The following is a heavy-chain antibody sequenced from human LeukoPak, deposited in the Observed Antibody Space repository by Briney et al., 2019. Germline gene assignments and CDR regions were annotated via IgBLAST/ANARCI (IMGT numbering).Heavy chain of an antibody. V-gene: IGHV4-39*07. CDR3: ARVEVAGIFDY. J-gene: IGHJ4*02. D-gene: IGHD6-19*01. Sequence: PSETLSLTCTVSGGSISSSSYYWGWIRQPPGKGLEWIGSIYYSGSTYYNPSLKSRVTISVDTSKNQFSLKLSSVTAADTAVYYCARVEVAGIFDYWGQGTLVTVSS. CDR2: IYYSGST. CDR1: GGSISSSSYY.